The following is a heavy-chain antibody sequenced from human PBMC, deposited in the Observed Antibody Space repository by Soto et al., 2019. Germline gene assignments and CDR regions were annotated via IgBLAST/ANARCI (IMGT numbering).Heavy chain of an antibody. CDR2: IYPSGMP. CDR1: GGSISDAAYS. J-gene: IGHJ4*02. V-gene: IGHV4-30-2*01. Sequence: QLQLQESGSGLVKPSHTLSLTCTVSGGSISDAAYSWSWIRQPPGKGLEWIGYIYPSGMPFYNPSLRSRVTISIDRSNDQFSLNRRSVTAADTAVYYCARERGGYGLFDSWGQGILVTVSS. D-gene: IGHD5-18*01. CDR3: ARERGGYGLFDS.